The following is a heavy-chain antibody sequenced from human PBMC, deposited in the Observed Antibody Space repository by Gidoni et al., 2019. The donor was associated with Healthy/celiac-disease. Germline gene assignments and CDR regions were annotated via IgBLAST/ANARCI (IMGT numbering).Heavy chain of an antibody. CDR3: AREGVAAAGWTYYYYMDV. CDR1: GFTFSSYA. Sequence: QVQLVESGGGVVQPERSLRLSCAASGFTFSSYAMHWVRQAPGKGLEWVAVISYDGSNKYYADSVKGRFTISRDNSKNTLYLQMNSLRAEDTAVYYCAREGVAAAGWTYYYYMDVWGKGTTVTVSS. CDR2: ISYDGSNK. J-gene: IGHJ6*03. D-gene: IGHD6-13*01. V-gene: IGHV3-30-3*01.